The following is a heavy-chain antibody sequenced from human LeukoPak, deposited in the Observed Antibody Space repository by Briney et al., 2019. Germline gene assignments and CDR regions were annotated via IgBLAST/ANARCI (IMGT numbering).Heavy chain of an antibody. CDR1: GGSISRHY. Sequence: SETLSLTCTVSGGSISRHYWSWIRQPAGKGLEWIGRIYSSGNTDYNPSLNSRVTMSVDTSKNQFSLKLTSVTAADTAVYYCARVLTAVAGPYYFDFWGQGTLVTVSS. D-gene: IGHD6-19*01. CDR3: ARVLTAVAGPYYFDF. V-gene: IGHV4-4*07. J-gene: IGHJ4*02. CDR2: IYSSGNT.